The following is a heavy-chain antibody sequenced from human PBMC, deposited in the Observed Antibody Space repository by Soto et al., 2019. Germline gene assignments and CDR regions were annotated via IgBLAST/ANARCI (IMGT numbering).Heavy chain of an antibody. J-gene: IGHJ3*02. CDR3: ARDAGAPRGGAFDI. Sequence: GGSLRLSCAASGFTFSSYEMNWVRQAPGKGLEWVSYISSSGSTIYYADSVKGRFTISRDNAKNSLYLQMNSLRAEDTAVYYCARDAGAPRGGAFDIWGQGTMVTVSS. D-gene: IGHD1-26*01. CDR2: ISSSGSTI. V-gene: IGHV3-48*03. CDR1: GFTFSSYE.